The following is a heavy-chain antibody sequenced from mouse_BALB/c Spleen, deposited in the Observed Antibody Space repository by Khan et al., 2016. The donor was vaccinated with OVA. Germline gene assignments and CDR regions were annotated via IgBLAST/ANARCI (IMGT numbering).Heavy chain of an antibody. Sequence: VQLQQSGPELVKPGASMKISCKASGYSFTDYTMNWVKQSREKNLEWIGLINPYNGFTTYNQKFKGKATLTVDKSSSTAYMELLSLTSEDSAVYYCARGNYYGSNSWFAYWGQGTLVTVSA. CDR3: ARGNYYGSNSWFAY. V-gene: IGHV1-18*01. J-gene: IGHJ3*01. CDR1: GYSFTDYT. D-gene: IGHD1-1*01. CDR2: INPYNGFT.